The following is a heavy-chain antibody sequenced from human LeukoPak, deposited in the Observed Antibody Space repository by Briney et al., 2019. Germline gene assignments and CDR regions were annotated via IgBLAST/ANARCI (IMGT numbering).Heavy chain of an antibody. CDR1: GFTFSNCA. CDR2: ISASGGRT. D-gene: IGHD2-8*01. Sequence: GVSLRLSCAASGFTFSNCAMSWARQAPGKGLEWVSAISASGGRTYYADSVEGRFTISRDNSKNTLYLQMNSLRAEDTAVYYCVSPGVLQRQVYGEYYYGMDVWGQGTTVTVSS. J-gene: IGHJ6*02. V-gene: IGHV3-23*01. CDR3: VSPGVLQRQVYGEYYYGMDV.